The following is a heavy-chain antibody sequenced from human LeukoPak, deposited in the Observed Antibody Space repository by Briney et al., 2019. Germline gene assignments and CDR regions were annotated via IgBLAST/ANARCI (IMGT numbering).Heavy chain of an antibody. Sequence: SETLSLTCAVYGGSFSGYYRSWIRQPPGKGLEWIGEINHSGSTNYNPSLKSRVTISVDTSKNQFSLKLSSVTAADTAVYYCVRGTVLCIAAAYYFDYWGQGTLVTVSS. D-gene: IGHD6-6*01. CDR2: INHSGST. CDR3: VRGTVLCIAAAYYFDY. CDR1: GGSFSGYY. J-gene: IGHJ4*02. V-gene: IGHV4-34*01.